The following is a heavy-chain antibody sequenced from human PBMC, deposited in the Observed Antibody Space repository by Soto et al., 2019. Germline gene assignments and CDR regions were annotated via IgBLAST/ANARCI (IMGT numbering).Heavy chain of an antibody. Sequence: PGESLKISCKGSGYSFTSYWIGWVRQMPGKGLEWMGIIYPGDSDTRYSPSFQGQVTISADKSISTAYLQWSSLKASDTAMYYCARRVVVPATDTSYYYYGMDVWGQGTTVTVS. V-gene: IGHV5-51*01. CDR3: ARRVVVPATDTSYYYYGMDV. CDR2: IYPGDSDT. CDR1: GYSFTSYW. J-gene: IGHJ6*02. D-gene: IGHD2-2*01.